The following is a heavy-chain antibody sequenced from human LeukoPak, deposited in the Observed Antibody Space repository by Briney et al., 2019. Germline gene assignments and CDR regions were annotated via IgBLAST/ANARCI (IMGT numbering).Heavy chain of an antibody. CDR2: IGISSSII. D-gene: IGHD4-23*01. CDR1: GFTFSSYS. CDR3: ARHDYAGNSGDY. Sequence: GGSLRLSCAASGFTFSSYSMNWVRQTPGKGLEWVSYIGISSSIIYYADSVKGRFTISRDNAKNSLYLQMNSLRDEDTAVYYCARHDYAGNSGDYWGQGTLVTVSS. J-gene: IGHJ4*02. V-gene: IGHV3-48*02.